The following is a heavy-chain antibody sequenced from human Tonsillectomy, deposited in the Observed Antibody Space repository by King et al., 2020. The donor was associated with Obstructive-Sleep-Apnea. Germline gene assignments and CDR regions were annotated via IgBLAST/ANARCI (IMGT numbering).Heavy chain of an antibody. CDR2: IPSDGSHK. Sequence: QLVQSGVGVVQPGRSLKLSCAASGFTFSNYTMHWVRQAPGKGLEFVAVIPSDGSHKYYADSVKGRFTISRDNSKNTLYLRMNSLRAEDTAVYYCASLVGATSWDAFDIWGQGTVVSVSS. V-gene: IGHV3-30*04. CDR3: ASLVGATSWDAFDI. D-gene: IGHD1-26*01. CDR1: GFTFSNYT. J-gene: IGHJ3*02.